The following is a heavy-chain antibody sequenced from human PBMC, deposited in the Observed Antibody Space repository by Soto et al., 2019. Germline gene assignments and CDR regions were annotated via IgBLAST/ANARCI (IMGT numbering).Heavy chain of an antibody. CDR2: ISAYNGNT. D-gene: IGHD3-10*01. J-gene: IGHJ4*02. CDR3: AREAITMVRGVQRDY. CDR1: GYTFTSYG. V-gene: IGHV1-18*01. Sequence: QVQLVQSGAEVKKPGASVKVSCKASGYTFTSYGISWVRQAPGQGLEWMGWISAYNGNTNYAQKLQGRVTMTTDTSTSTAYMELRSLSSDDTAVYYCAREAITMVRGVQRDYWGQGTLVTVSS.